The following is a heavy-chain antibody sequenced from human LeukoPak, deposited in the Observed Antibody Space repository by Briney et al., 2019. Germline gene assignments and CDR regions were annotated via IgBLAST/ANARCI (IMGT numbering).Heavy chain of an antibody. D-gene: IGHD3-16*01. CDR2: IYTTGKT. V-gene: IGHV4-4*07. Sequence: PSETPSLTCTVSSGSINSYYWGWVRQPAGRGLEWIGRIYTTGKTDYNPSLKSRLTMSVDTSKRQFSLNLTSVTAADTAIYFCARHGYTASHYFLDFWSQGTLVTVSS. CDR3: ARHGYTASHYFLDF. CDR1: SGSINSYY. J-gene: IGHJ4*02.